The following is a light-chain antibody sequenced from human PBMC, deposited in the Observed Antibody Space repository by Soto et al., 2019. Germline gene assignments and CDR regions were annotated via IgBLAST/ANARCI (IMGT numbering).Light chain of an antibody. CDR1: QDINNY. Sequence: DIQMTQSPSSLSASVGDRVTITCQASQDINNYLNWYQQKPGKAPKLLIYDASNLETGVPSRFSGSRSGTDFTFTINSLQPEDIGTYYCQQYEDLPLTFGQGTRLEIK. CDR3: QQYEDLPLT. CDR2: DAS. V-gene: IGKV1-33*01. J-gene: IGKJ5*01.